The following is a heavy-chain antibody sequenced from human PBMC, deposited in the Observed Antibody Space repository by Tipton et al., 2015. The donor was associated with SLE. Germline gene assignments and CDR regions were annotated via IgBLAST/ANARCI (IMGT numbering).Heavy chain of an antibody. D-gene: IGHD2-21*01. J-gene: IGHJ4*02. CDR3: ASSCGGDCYFDFDY. CDR1: GYSISSGYY. CDR2: IYHSGST. Sequence: TLSLTCAVSGYSISSGYYWGWIRQPTRKGVEWIGSIYHSGSTYYNPSLKSRVTISVDTSKNQFSLKLSSVTAADTAVYYCASSCGGDCYFDFDYWGQGTLVTVSS. V-gene: IGHV4-38-2*01.